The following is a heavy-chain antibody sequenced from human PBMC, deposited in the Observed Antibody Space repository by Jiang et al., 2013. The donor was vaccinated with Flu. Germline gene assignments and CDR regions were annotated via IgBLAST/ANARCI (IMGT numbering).Heavy chain of an antibody. Sequence: WVRQAPGKGLEWVGRIKSKTDGGTTDYAAPVKGRFTISRDDSKNTLYLQMNSLKTEDTAVYYCTTSKMDYDILTGYYFGKEYFQHWGQGTLVTVSS. CDR2: IKSKTDGGTT. CDR3: TTSKMDYDILTGYYFGKEYFQH. D-gene: IGHD3-9*01. J-gene: IGHJ1*01. V-gene: IGHV3-15*07.